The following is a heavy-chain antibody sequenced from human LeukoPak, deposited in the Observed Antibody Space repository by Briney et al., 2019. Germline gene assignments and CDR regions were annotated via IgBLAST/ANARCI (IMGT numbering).Heavy chain of an antibody. CDR1: GFTFNIAW. D-gene: IGHD3-10*01. V-gene: IGHV3-15*01. J-gene: IGHJ4*02. CDR3: TTLTMIRRDHADY. Sequence: GGSLRLSCAASGFTFNIAWMKWVRQAPGRGLEWVGRIKSKTDGGTTDYAAPVKGRFTISRDDSKNTLYLQMNSLKTEDTALYYCTTLTMIRRDHADYWGQGTLVTVSS. CDR2: IKSKTDGGTT.